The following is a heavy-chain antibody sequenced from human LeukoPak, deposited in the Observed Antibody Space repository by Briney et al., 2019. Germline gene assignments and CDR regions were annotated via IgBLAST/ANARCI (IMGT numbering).Heavy chain of an antibody. J-gene: IGHJ6*02. CDR2: ISAYNGNT. V-gene: IGHV1-18*01. CDR1: GYTFTSYG. CDR3: ARALDTAMADYYYGMDV. Sequence: ASVKVSCKASGYTFTSYGISWVRQAPGQGLEWMGWISAYNGNTNYAQKLQGRVTMTTDTSTSTAYMELSSLRSEDTAVYYCARALDTAMADYYYGMDVWGQGTTVTVSS. D-gene: IGHD5-18*01.